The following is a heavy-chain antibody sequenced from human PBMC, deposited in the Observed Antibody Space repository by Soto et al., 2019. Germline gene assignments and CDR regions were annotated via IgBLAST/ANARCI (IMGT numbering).Heavy chain of an antibody. D-gene: IGHD3-22*01. V-gene: IGHV1-69*12. CDR2: IIPIFGTA. J-gene: IGHJ2*01. CDR1: GGTFSSYT. CDR3: ATYYYDSSGYERYWYFDL. Sequence: QVQLVQSGAEVKKPGSSVKVSCKASGGTFSSYTISWVRQAPGQGLEWMGGIIPIFGTANYAQKFQGRVTITADESTSTAYMELSSLRSEDTAVYYCATYYYDSSGYERYWYFDLWGRGPLVTVSS.